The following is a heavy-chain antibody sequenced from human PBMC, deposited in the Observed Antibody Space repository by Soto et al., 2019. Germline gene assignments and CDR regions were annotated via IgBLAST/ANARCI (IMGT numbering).Heavy chain of an antibody. Sequence: GGSLRLSCAASGFTFSSYWMSWVRQAPGKGLEWVVNIKQDGSEKYYVDSVKGRFTISRDNAKNSPYLQMNSLRAEDTAVYYCARDGQRFGEFLYYYGMDVWGQGTTVTVSS. D-gene: IGHD3-10*01. CDR2: IKQDGSEK. V-gene: IGHV3-7*01. CDR1: GFTFSSYW. J-gene: IGHJ6*02. CDR3: ARDGQRFGEFLYYYGMDV.